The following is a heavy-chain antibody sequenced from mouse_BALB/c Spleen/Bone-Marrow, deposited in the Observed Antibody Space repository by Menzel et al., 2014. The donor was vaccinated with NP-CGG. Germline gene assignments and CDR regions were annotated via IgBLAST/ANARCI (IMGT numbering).Heavy chain of an antibody. Sequence: VQLKESGAELVKPGASVKLSCTASGFNIKDTYMHWVKQRPEQGLEWIGRIDPANGNTKYDTKFQGKATITADTSSNTAYLQLSSLTSEDTAVYYCALYYDYDVGYWGQGTTRTVSS. CDR1: GFNIKDTY. CDR2: IDPANGNT. V-gene: IGHV14-3*02. D-gene: IGHD2-4*01. CDR3: ALYYDYDVGY. J-gene: IGHJ2*01.